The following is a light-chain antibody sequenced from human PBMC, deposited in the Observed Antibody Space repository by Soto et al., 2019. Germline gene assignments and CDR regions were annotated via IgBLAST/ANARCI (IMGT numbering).Light chain of an antibody. V-gene: IGKV1-5*01. CDR2: GAS. CDR1: QSISTW. Sequence: DIQMTHSPSTLSASAGDRVTITCRASQSISTWLAWYQQKPGKAPKLLIYGASSLASGVPSRFSGSGSGTEFTLTISSLQPDDFATYYCQQHNGYSERMSGQGTKVDIK. J-gene: IGKJ1*01. CDR3: QQHNGYSERM.